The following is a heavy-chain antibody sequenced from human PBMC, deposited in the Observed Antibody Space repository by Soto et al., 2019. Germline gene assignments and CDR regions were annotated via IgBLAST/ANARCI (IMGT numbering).Heavy chain of an antibody. Sequence: GSLRLSVAASGFTFSSYAMSWVRKAPGKGLEWVSAISGSGGSTYYADSVKGRFTISRDNSKNTLYLQMNSLRAEDTAVYYCAKAMYYYDSSGYYSPYFQHWGQGTLVTVSS. CDR3: AKAMYYYDSSGYYSPYFQH. CDR2: ISGSGGST. D-gene: IGHD3-22*01. J-gene: IGHJ1*01. V-gene: IGHV3-23*01. CDR1: GFTFSSYA.